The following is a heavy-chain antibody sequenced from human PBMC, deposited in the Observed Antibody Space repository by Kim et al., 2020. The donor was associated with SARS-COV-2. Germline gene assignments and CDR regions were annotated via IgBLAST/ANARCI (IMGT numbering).Heavy chain of an antibody. CDR1: GFTFSSYS. Sequence: GGSLRLSCAASGFTFSSYSMNWVRQAPGKGLEWVSSISSSSSYIYSADSVKGRFTISRDNAKNSLYLQMNSLRAEDTAVYYCARMERGRAAARTAPLDYWGQGTLVTVSS. CDR2: ISSSSSYI. J-gene: IGHJ4*02. D-gene: IGHD6-13*01. CDR3: ARMERGRAAARTAPLDY. V-gene: IGHV3-21*01.